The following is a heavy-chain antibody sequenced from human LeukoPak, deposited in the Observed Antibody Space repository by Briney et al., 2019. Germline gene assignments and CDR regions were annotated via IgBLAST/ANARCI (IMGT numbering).Heavy chain of an antibody. CDR3: ARDIRSYGIDY. CDR1: GGSISSYY. V-gene: IGHV4-59*01. Sequence: SETLSLTCTVSGGSISSYYWSWIRQPPGKGLEWLGYIYYSGSTNYNPSLKSRVTISVDTSKNQFSLKLSSVTAADTAVYYCARDIRSYGIDYWGQGTLVTVSS. J-gene: IGHJ4*02. CDR2: IYYSGST. D-gene: IGHD3-10*01.